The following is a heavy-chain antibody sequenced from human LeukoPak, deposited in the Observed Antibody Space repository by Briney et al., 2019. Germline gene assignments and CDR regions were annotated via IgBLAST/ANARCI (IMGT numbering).Heavy chain of an antibody. CDR1: GGSISSSSYY. CDR3: ARDAGGSGWYHY. Sequence: SETLSLTCTVSGGSISSSSYYWSWIRQPPGKGLEWIGYIYYSGSTNYNPSLKSRVTISVDTSKNQFSLKLSSVTAADTAVYYCARDAGGSGWYHYWGQGTLVTVSS. J-gene: IGHJ4*02. CDR2: IYYSGST. D-gene: IGHD6-19*01. V-gene: IGHV4-61*01.